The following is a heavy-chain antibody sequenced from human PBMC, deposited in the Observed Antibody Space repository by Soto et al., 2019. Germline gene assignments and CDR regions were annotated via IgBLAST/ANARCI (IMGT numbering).Heavy chain of an antibody. CDR2: ISAYNGNT. V-gene: IGHV1-18*04. J-gene: IGHJ6*01. CDR1: GYTFTSYG. D-gene: IGHD3-9*01. CDR3: ARIHWVVPAAPGTGYDILTGYPAPSYYYGMAV. Sequence: ASVKVSCKASGYTFTSYGISWVRQAPGQGLEWMGWISAYNGNTNYAQKLQGRVTMTTDTSTSTAYMELRSLRSDDTAVYHCARIHWVVPAAPGTGYDILTGYPAPSYYYGMAVWGHVTTGTV.